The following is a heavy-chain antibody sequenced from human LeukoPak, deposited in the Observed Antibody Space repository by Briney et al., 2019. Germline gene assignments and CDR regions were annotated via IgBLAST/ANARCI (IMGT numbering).Heavy chain of an antibody. CDR2: IYTSGST. CDR1: GGSISSYY. D-gene: IGHD3-10*01. Sequence: PSETLSLTCTVSGGSISSYYRSWIRQPAGKGLEWIGRIYTSGSTNYNPSLKSRVTMSVDTSKNQFSLKLSSVTAADTAVYYCARGEYYYGSGSYLYDYWGQGTLVTVSS. V-gene: IGHV4-4*07. J-gene: IGHJ4*02. CDR3: ARGEYYYGSGSYLYDY.